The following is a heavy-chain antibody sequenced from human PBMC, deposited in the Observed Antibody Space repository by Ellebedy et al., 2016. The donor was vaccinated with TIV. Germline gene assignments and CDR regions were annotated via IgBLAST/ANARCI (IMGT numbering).Heavy chain of an antibody. J-gene: IGHJ6*02. CDR3: ARGEDTLYYYGMDV. CDR2: ANSRGNT. V-gene: IGHV4-34*01. Sequence: MPSETLSLTCSAYGVSFNNDFWNWIRQPPGKGLEWIGEANSRGNTKYNPSLRSRVTISVDTSKNQFSLKLSSVTAADTAVYYCARGEDTLYYYGMDVWGQGTTVTVSS. CDR1: GVSFNNDF.